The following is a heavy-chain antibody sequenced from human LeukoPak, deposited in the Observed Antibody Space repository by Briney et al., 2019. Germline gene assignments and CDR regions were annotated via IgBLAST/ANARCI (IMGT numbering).Heavy chain of an antibody. CDR1: GGTFSSYA. D-gene: IGHD3-22*01. CDR2: IIPIFHTA. CDR3: ARTYYYDSSGYPVQVSDAFDI. Sequence: SVKVSCKASGGTFSSYAISWVRQAPGQGLEWMGGIIPIFHTADYAQRFQGGVTITADESTSTVYMELSRLRSEDTAMYYCARTYYYDSSGYPVQVSDAFDIWGQGTMVTVSS. V-gene: IGHV1-69*13. J-gene: IGHJ3*02.